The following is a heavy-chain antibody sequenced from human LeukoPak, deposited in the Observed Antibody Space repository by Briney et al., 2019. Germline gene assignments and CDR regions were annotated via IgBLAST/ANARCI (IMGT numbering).Heavy chain of an antibody. Sequence: PSETLSLTCTVSGGSISSYDWSWIRQPAGKGLEWIGRIYTSGSTNYNPSLKSRVTISVDKSKNQFSLKLSSVTAADTAVYYCARDRGYSYGLSATNSFGYWGQGTLVTVSS. D-gene: IGHD5-18*01. CDR1: GGSISSYD. J-gene: IGHJ4*02. CDR3: ARDRGYSYGLSATNSFGY. CDR2: IYTSGST. V-gene: IGHV4-4*07.